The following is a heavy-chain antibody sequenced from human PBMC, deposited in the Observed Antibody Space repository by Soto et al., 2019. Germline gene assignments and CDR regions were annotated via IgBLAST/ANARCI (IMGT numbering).Heavy chain of an antibody. D-gene: IGHD3-3*01. CDR3: ATYDFWSGPYQKEPHYYYCGMDV. V-gene: IGHV1-8*01. CDR1: GYTFTSYD. J-gene: IGHJ6*02. CDR2: MNPNSGNT. Sequence: ASVKVSCKASGYTFTSYDINWVRQATGQGLEWMGWMNPNSGNTGYAQKFQGRVTMTRNTSISTAYMELSSLRSEDTAVYYCATYDFWSGPYQKEPHYYYCGMDVWGQGTTVTVSS.